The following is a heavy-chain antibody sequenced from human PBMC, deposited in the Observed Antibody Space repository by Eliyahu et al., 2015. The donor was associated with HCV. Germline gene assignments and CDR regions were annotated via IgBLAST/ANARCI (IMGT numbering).Heavy chain of an antibody. Sequence: QVQLQQWGAGLLKPSETLSLTCAVYGGSISGYYWSWIRQPPGKGLEWIGEIDHSGSTNYNPSLKRRVIISVDTSKNQFSLKLSSVTAADTAVYYCANKGRVIANWFDPWGQGTLVTVSS. CDR1: GGSISGYY. J-gene: IGHJ5*02. CDR3: ANKGRVIANWFDP. CDR2: IDHSGST. D-gene: IGHD3-10*01. V-gene: IGHV4-34*01.